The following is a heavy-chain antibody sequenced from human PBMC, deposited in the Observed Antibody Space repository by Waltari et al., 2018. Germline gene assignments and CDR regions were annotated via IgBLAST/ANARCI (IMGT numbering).Heavy chain of an antibody. CDR2: IKDDGSEK. V-gene: IGHV3-7*01. J-gene: IGHJ4*02. D-gene: IGHD4-4*01. CDR3: ARDPHYSNFDY. Sequence: EVHLVESGGGLVQPGGSLRLSCAASGFTFRTYWMTWVRQAPGKGLEWLANIKDDGSEKNYGDSVKGRFTISRDNAKNSLYLQMNSLRTEDTAVYYCARDPHYSNFDYWGQGTLVTVSS. CDR1: GFTFRTYW.